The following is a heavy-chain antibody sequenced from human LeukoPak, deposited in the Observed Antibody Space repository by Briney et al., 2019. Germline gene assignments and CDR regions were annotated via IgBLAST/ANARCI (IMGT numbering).Heavy chain of an antibody. V-gene: IGHV3-33*01. CDR2: IWHDGSNK. CDR3: ARAGYSSSWYGYFDY. Sequence: GGSLRLSCAASGFTFSSYGVHWVRQAPGKGLEWVAFIWHDGSNKYYADSVKGRFTMSRDNSKNTLYLQMNSLRAEDTAVYYCARAGYSSSWYGYFDYWGQGTLVTVSS. D-gene: IGHD6-13*01. CDR1: GFTFSSYG. J-gene: IGHJ4*02.